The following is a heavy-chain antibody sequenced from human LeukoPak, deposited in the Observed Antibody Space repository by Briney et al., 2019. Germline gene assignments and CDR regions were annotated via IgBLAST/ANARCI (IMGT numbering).Heavy chain of an antibody. Sequence: GRSLRLSCAASDFTFDDYAMHWVRQAPGKGLEWVSGISSNSGRGGYAESVKGRFTISRDNARNSLYLQMNSLRPDDTALYYCVKDIGIDYYGSGSYYTEDYYHYLDVWPRGTTVTVSS. J-gene: IGHJ6*03. CDR3: VKDIGIDYYGSGSYYTEDYYHYLDV. CDR1: DFTFDDYA. V-gene: IGHV3-9*01. D-gene: IGHD3-10*01. CDR2: ISSNSGRG.